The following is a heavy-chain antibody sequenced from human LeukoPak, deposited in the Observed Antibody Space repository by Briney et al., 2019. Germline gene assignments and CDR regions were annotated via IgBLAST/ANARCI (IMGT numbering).Heavy chain of an antibody. J-gene: IGHJ4*02. Sequence: GASVTVSCKASGYTFTGYYMHWVRQAPGQGLEWMGWINPNSGGTNYAQKFQGRVTMTRDTSISTAYMELSSLRSEDTAVYYCATDRFRNWNDRPYFDYWGQGTLVTVSS. CDR1: GYTFTGYY. CDR2: INPNSGGT. D-gene: IGHD1-1*01. CDR3: ATDRFRNWNDRPYFDY. V-gene: IGHV1-2*02.